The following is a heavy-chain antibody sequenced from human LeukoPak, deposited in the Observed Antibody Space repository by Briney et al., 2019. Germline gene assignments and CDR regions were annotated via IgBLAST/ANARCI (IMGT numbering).Heavy chain of an antibody. V-gene: IGHV1-69*04. J-gene: IGHJ4*02. CDR2: IIPILGIA. CDR3: ARAVIDYYDSSGYSLGY. D-gene: IGHD3-22*01. CDR1: GGTFSSYA. Sequence: VASVKVSCKASGGTFSSYAISWVRQAPGQGLEWMGRIIPILGIANYAQKFQGRVTITADKSTSTAYMELSSLRSEDTAVYYCARAVIDYYDSSGYSLGYWGQGTLVTVSS.